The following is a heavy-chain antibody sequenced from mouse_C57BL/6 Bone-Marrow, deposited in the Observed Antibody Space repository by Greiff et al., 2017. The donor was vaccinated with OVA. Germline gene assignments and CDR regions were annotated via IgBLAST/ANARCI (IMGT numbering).Heavy chain of an antibody. J-gene: IGHJ4*01. D-gene: IGHD2-5*01. V-gene: IGHV1-15*01. CDR2: IDPETGGT. CDR3: TRGYSNYYAMDY. Sequence: QVHVKQSGAELVRPGASVTLSCKASGYTFTDYEMHWVKQTPVHGLEWIGAIDPETGGTAYNPKFKGKAILTADKSSSTAYMELRSLTSEDSAVYYGTRGYSNYYAMDYWGQGTSVTVSS. CDR1: GYTFTDYE.